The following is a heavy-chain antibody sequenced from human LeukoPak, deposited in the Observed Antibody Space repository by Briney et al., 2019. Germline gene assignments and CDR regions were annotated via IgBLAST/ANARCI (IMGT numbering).Heavy chain of an antibody. CDR1: RFTFSSDW. D-gene: IGHD2-2*01. V-gene: IGHV3-23*01. CDR2: ISGSGGST. Sequence: GGSLRLSCTASRFTFSSDWMSWVRQAPGKGLGWVSAISGSGGSTYYADSVKGRFTISRDNPKNTLYLQMNSLRAEDTAVYYCARGDLVPVGTLDYYYYMDVWGKGTTVTVSS. CDR3: ARGDLVPVGTLDYYYYMDV. J-gene: IGHJ6*03.